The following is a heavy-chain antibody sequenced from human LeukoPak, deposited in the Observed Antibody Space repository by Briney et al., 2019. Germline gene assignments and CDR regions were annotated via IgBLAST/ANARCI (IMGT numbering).Heavy chain of an antibody. CDR1: GGSFSGYY. V-gene: IGHV4-34*01. D-gene: IGHD3-10*01. Sequence: PSETLSLTCAVYGGSFSGYYWSWIRQPPGKGLEWIGEINHSGSTNYNPSLKSRVTISVDTSKNQFSLKLSSVTAADTAVYYCARGVARGSGSYGFDYWGQGTLVTVSS. CDR2: INHSGST. J-gene: IGHJ4*02. CDR3: ARGVARGSGSYGFDY.